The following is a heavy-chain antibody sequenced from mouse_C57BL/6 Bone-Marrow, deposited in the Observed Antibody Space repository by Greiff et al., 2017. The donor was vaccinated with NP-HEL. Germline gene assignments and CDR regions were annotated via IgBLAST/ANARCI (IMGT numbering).Heavy chain of an antibody. CDR3: ARNDGYYGGLYYFDY. V-gene: IGHV2-2*01. CDR1: GFSLTSYG. Sequence: QVTLKESGPGLVQPSQSLSITCTVSGFSLTSYGVHWVRQSPGKGLEWLGVIWSGGSTDYNAAFISRLSISKDNSKSQVFFKMNSLQADDTAIYYCARNDGYYGGLYYFDYWGQGTTLTVSS. J-gene: IGHJ2*01. D-gene: IGHD2-3*01. CDR2: IWSGGST.